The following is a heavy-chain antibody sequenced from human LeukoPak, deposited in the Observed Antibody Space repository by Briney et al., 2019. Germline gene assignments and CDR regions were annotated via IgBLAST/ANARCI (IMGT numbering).Heavy chain of an antibody. CDR1: GGSISSGGYS. Sequence: SQTLSLTCAVSGGSISSGGYSWSWIRQPPGKGLEWIGYIYHSGSTYYNPSLKSRVTISVDRSKNQFSLKLSSVTAADTAVYYCARGYSSGWYVDYWGQGTLVAVSS. J-gene: IGHJ4*02. CDR2: IYHSGST. CDR3: ARGYSSGWYVDY. D-gene: IGHD6-19*01. V-gene: IGHV4-30-2*01.